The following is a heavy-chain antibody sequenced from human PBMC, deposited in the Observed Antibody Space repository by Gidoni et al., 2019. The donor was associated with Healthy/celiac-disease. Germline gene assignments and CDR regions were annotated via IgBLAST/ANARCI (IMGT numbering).Heavy chain of an antibody. CDR2: IYYSGST. V-gene: IGHV4-59*01. CDR1: GGSLSSYY. D-gene: IGHD2-21*02. Sequence: QVQLQESGPGLVKPSETLSLTCTVSGGSLSSYYWSWIRQPPGKGLEWIGYIYYSGSTNYNPSLKSRVTISVDTSKNQFSLKLSSVTAADTAVYYCARGGAYCGGDCYPTGWGQGTLVTVSS. J-gene: IGHJ4*02. CDR3: ARGGAYCGGDCYPTG.